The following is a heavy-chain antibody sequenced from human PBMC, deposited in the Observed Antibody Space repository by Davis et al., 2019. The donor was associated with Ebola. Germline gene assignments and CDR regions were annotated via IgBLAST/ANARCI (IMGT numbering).Heavy chain of an antibody. V-gene: IGHV1-8*02. CDR2: MNPNSGNT. Sequence: ASVKVSCKASGGTFSIYAISWVRQATGQGLEWMGWMNPNSGNTGYAQKFQGRVTMTRENSMSTAYMELSSLRSEDTAVYFCARGGVAYSDLDYWGQGTLVAVSS. D-gene: IGHD2-21*01. J-gene: IGHJ4*02. CDR1: GGTFSIYA. CDR3: ARGGVAYSDLDY.